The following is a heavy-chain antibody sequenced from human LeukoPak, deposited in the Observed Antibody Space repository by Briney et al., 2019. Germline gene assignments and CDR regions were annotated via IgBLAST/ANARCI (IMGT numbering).Heavy chain of an antibody. V-gene: IGHV3-64D*06. CDR1: GFTFMTSA. J-gene: IGHJ3*02. CDR2: INDYGNRI. Sequence: GGSLRLSCSASGFTFMTSAMHWVRQAPGKGLEYVSSINDYGNRIHYAGSVKGRFSISRDTSTNTLYLQMSSLRPGDTAVYHCVKDRPGSYAFDIWGQGTMVIVSS. D-gene: IGHD3-10*01. CDR3: VKDRPGSYAFDI.